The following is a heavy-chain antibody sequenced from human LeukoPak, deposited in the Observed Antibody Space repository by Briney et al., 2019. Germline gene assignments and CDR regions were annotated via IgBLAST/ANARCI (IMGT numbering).Heavy chain of an antibody. CDR2: MNPNSGNT. Sequence: ASVKVSCKASGYTFTSYDINWVRQATGQGLEWMGWMNPNSGNTGYAQKFQGRVTMTRDTSISTAYMELSRLRSDDTAVYYCARDFIPHDSSGWRYYFDYWGQGTLVTVSS. V-gene: IGHV1-8*01. J-gene: IGHJ4*02. CDR1: GYTFTSYD. D-gene: IGHD6-19*01. CDR3: ARDFIPHDSSGWRYYFDY.